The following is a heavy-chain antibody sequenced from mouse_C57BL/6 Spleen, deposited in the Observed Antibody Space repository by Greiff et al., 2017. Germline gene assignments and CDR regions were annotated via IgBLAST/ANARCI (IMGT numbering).Heavy chain of an antibody. D-gene: IGHD2-4*01. CDR3: ARRGDYDGFAY. Sequence: ESGAELVKPGASVKISCKASGYAFSSYWMNWVKQRPGKGLEWIGQIYPGDGDTNYNGKFKGKATLTADKSSSTAYMQLSSLTSEDSAVYFCARRGDYDGFAYWGQGTLVTVSA. V-gene: IGHV1-80*01. J-gene: IGHJ3*01. CDR2: IYPGDGDT. CDR1: GYAFSSYW.